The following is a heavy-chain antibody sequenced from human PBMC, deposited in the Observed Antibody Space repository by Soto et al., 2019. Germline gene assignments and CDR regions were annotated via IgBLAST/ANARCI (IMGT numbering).Heavy chain of an antibody. D-gene: IGHD5-18*01. V-gene: IGHV3-30-3*01. J-gene: IGHJ6*02. CDR1: GFTFSSYA. Sequence: GGSLRLSCAASGFTFSSYAMHWVRQAPGKGLEWVAVISYDGSNKYYADSVKGRFTISRDNSKNTLYLQMNSLRAEDTAVYYCARVYNPTRGYSYRSFYYYYGMDVWGQGTKVTVSS. CDR3: ARVYNPTRGYSYRSFYYYYGMDV. CDR2: ISYDGSNK.